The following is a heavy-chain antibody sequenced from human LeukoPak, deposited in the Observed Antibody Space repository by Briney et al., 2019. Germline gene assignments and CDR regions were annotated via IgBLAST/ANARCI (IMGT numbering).Heavy chain of an antibody. V-gene: IGHV4-59*08. Sequence: SETLSLTCSVSGDSIYNYYWSWIRQPPGKRLEWIGYIYYNGSTNYNPSLKSRVTFSVDTSRSQFALRLSSVTAADTAVYYCVGTYCGGDCYAMYAFDFWGQGTVVSVSS. CDR1: GDSIYNYY. CDR2: IYYNGST. J-gene: IGHJ3*01. CDR3: VGTYCGGDCYAMYAFDF. D-gene: IGHD2-21*02.